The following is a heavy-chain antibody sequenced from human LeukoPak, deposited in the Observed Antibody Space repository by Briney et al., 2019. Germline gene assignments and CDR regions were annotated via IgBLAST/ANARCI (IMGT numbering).Heavy chain of an antibody. Sequence: GGSLRLSCAASGFTFSSYNMNWVRQAPGKGLEWVSSISSSSYIYYADSVKGRFTISRDNAKNSLYLQMNSLRAEDTAVYYCARDRGLAAAGTVYWGQGTLVTVSS. D-gene: IGHD6-13*01. CDR1: GFTFSSYN. CDR2: ISSSSYI. CDR3: ARDRGLAAAGTVY. V-gene: IGHV3-21*01. J-gene: IGHJ4*02.